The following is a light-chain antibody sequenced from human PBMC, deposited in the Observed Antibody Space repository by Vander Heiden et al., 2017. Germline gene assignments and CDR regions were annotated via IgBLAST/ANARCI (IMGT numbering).Light chain of an antibody. CDR1: SSNIGSHT. J-gene: IGLJ2*01. Sequence: QSVLTQPPSASGTPGQRVTISCSGSSSNIGSHTVNWYQQLPGTAPKLRIFINNQRPSGVPDRFSGSRSDTSASLAISGLQSEDEADYYCAAWDDTLNGPVFGGGTKLTVL. V-gene: IGLV1-44*01. CDR3: AAWDDTLNGPV. CDR2: INN.